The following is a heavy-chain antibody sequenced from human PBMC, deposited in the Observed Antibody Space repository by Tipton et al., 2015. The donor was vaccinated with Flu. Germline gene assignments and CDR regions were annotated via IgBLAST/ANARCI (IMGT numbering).Heavy chain of an antibody. V-gene: IGHV4-39*01. CDR3: ARGGGFNSGFNHYFDS. CDR2: VYYTGRT. D-gene: IGHD3-16*01. Sequence: TLSLTCAVSGASVGRDSAYWAWIRQPPGRGLEWIGSVYYTGRTFYNPSLESRVAISADTSKNQLFLRLISVTAADTSLYYCARGGGFNSGFNHYFDSWGQGILVTVSS. CDR1: GASVGRDSAY. J-gene: IGHJ4*02.